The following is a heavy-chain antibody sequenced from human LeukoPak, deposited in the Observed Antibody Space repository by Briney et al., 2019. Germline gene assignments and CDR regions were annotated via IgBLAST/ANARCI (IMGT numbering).Heavy chain of an antibody. CDR3: AREYTALGFDY. CDR1: GFTFSDYY. Sequence: RGSLRLSCAASGFTFSDYYMSWIRQAPGKGLEWVAVISYDGSNKYYADSVKGRFTISRDNAEKSLYLQMNSLRAEDTAVYYCAREYTALGFDYWGQGTLVTVSS. V-gene: IGHV3-30-3*01. D-gene: IGHD5-18*01. CDR2: ISYDGSNK. J-gene: IGHJ4*02.